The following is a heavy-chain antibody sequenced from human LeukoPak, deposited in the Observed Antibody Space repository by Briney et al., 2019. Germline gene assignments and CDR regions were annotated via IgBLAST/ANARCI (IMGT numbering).Heavy chain of an antibody. J-gene: IGHJ4*02. CDR3: ARGGSGYDFDF. CDR1: GFTFSNYE. Sequence: GGSLRLSCAASGFTFSNYELNWVRQAPGKGLEWVSYISHSGRTIYSADSVKGRFTISRDNSKNTLYLQMNSLRAEDTAVYYCARGGSGYDFDFWGQGTLVTVSS. D-gene: IGHD5-12*01. V-gene: IGHV3-48*03. CDR2: ISHSGRTI.